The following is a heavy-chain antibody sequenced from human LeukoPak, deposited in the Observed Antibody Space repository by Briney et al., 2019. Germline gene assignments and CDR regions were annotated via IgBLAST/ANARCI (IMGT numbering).Heavy chain of an antibody. CDR2: VYTSGST. D-gene: IGHD1-1*01. Sequence: SETLSLTCTVSGGSISSYYWSWIRQPAGKGLEWIGRVYTSGSTNYNPSLKSRVTISVDTSKNQFSLKLSSVTAADTAVYYCARLGTTGTTIAFDIWGQGTMVTVSS. V-gene: IGHV4-4*07. CDR1: GGSISSYY. CDR3: ARLGTTGTTIAFDI. J-gene: IGHJ3*02.